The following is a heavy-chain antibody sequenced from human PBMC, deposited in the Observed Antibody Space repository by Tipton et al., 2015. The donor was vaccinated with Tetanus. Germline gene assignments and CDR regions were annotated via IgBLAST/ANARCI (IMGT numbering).Heavy chain of an antibody. CDR2: SWYDGTDK. V-gene: IGHV3-33*01. CDR1: GFIFSSYG. CDR3: AREADCSGGNCFSGDFDN. J-gene: IGHJ4*02. Sequence: SGFIFSSYGIHWVRQAPGKGLEWVAVSWYDGTDKYYADSVKGRFTISRDNSKNTLYLQMNSLRAGDTAVYYCAREADCSGGNCFSGDFDNWGQGTQVTVSS. D-gene: IGHD2-15*01.